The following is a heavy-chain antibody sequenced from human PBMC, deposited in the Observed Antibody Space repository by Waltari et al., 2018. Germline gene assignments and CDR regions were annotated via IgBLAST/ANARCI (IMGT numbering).Heavy chain of an antibody. CDR1: GGSFSGYY. CDR2: INHSGST. Sequence: QWGAGLLKPSETLSLTCAVYGGSFSGYYWSWIRQPPGKGLEWIGEINHSGSTNYNPSLKSRVTISVDTSKNQFSLKLSSVTAADTAVYYCARGGWITMVRGATRAPGWYFDLWGRGTLVTVSS. CDR3: ARGGWITMVRGATRAPGWYFDL. D-gene: IGHD3-10*01. V-gene: IGHV4-34*01. J-gene: IGHJ2*01.